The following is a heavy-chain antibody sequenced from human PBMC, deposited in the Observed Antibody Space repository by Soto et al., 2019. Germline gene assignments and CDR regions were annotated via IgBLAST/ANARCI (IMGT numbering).Heavy chain of an antibody. D-gene: IGHD5-18*01. J-gene: IGHJ3*02. CDR1: GYMFTGYY. V-gene: IGHV1-2*02. CDR3: ARGGYSYGPKQNDAFDI. CDR2: INPNSGGT. Sequence: GASVKVSCKASGYMFTGYYIHWVRQAPGQGLGWMGWINPNSGGTNYAQKFQGRVTMTRDTSISTAYMELSRLRPDDTAVYYCARGGYSYGPKQNDAFDIWGQGTMVTVSS.